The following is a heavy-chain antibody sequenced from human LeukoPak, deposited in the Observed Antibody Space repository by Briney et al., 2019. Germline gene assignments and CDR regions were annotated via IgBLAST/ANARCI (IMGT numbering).Heavy chain of an antibody. CDR2: ISGSGGST. J-gene: IGHJ4*02. Sequence: GGSLRLSCAASGFTFSSYAMSWVRQAPGKGLEWVSTISGSGGSTYYADSVKGRFAISRDNSKNTLLLQMNSLRAEDTAVYHCAKGGGNYYDSSGYYNYFDYWGQGTLVTVSS. CDR1: GFTFSSYA. V-gene: IGHV3-23*01. D-gene: IGHD3-22*01. CDR3: AKGGGNYYDSSGYYNYFDY.